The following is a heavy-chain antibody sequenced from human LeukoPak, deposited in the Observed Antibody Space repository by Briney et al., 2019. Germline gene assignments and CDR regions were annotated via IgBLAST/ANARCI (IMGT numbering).Heavy chain of an antibody. V-gene: IGHV3-9*01. D-gene: IGHD3-10*01. CDR3: AKDGRGYAFDI. CDR2: ISWNSGGI. Sequence: GRSLRLSCAASGFTFDDYAMHWVRQAPGKGLEWVSGISWNSGGIGYADSVKGRFTISRDNAKNSLYLQMNSLRAEDTALYYCAKDGRGYAFDIWGQGTMVTVSS. CDR1: GFTFDDYA. J-gene: IGHJ3*02.